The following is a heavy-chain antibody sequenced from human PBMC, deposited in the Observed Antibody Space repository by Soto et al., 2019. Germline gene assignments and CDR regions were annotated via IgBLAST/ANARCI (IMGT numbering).Heavy chain of an antibody. CDR1: GFTFNKYA. V-gene: IGHV3-64D*06. Sequence: EVQLVESGGGLVQPGGSLRLSCSASGFTFNKYAMHWVRQAPGTGLQYVSGISDTGGSTFHADSVKGRFTISRDDSKDTLFLQMSSLRAEDTAVYYCVKGSRGDYWYYYNGVDVWGQGTTVTVSS. CDR2: ISDTGGST. D-gene: IGHD3-10*01. CDR3: VKGSRGDYWYYYNGVDV. J-gene: IGHJ6*02.